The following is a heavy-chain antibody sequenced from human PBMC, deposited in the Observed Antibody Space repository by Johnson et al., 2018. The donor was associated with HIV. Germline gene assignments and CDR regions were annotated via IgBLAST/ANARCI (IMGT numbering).Heavy chain of an antibody. CDR1: GFTFSDYY. D-gene: IGHD6-13*01. V-gene: IGHV3-11*04. CDR3: ASKAAGTMHAFDI. J-gene: IGHJ3*02. CDR2: ISSSGRTI. Sequence: VQLVESGGGLVQPGRSLILSCAASGFTFSDYYMSWFRQAPGKGLEWVSSISSSGRTIYYADSVKGRFTISRDNSKNTLYLQMNSLRAEDTAVSYGASKAAGTMHAFDIWGQGTMVTVSS.